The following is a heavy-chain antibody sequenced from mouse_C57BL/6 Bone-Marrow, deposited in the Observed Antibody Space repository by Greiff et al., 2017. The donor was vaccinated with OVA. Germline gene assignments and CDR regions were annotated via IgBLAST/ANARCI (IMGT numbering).Heavy chain of an antibody. V-gene: IGHV14-4*01. CDR3: TTRLLPVDY. Sequence: EVMLVESGAELVRPGASVKLSCTASGFNIKDDYMHWVKQRPEQGLEWIGWIDPENGDTEYASKFQGKATITADTSSNTAYLQLSSLTSEDTAVYYCTTRLLPVDYWGQGTTLTVSS. J-gene: IGHJ2*01. CDR2: IDPENGDT. CDR1: GFNIKDDY. D-gene: IGHD1-1*01.